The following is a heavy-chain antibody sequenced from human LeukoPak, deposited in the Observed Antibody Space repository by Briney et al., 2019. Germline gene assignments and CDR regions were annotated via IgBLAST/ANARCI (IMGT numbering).Heavy chain of an antibody. Sequence: SETLSLTCTVSGGSINYGGWIRQPPGKGLEWIGSIYYSGTTYYNPSLKSRVTIFVDTSKNQFSLKLSSVTAADTAVYYCARRAVAGEAYFDYWGQGTLVTVSS. V-gene: IGHV4-39*01. D-gene: IGHD6-19*01. CDR1: GGSINY. CDR3: ARRAVAGEAYFDY. J-gene: IGHJ4*02. CDR2: IYYSGTT.